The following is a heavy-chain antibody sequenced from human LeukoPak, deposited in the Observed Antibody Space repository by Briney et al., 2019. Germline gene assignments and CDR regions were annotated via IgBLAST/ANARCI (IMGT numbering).Heavy chain of an antibody. CDR2: IYYSGST. J-gene: IGHJ6*02. CDR3: ARGQWLVNRDYYYYGMDV. D-gene: IGHD6-19*01. V-gene: IGHV4-59*01. Sequence: PSETLSPTCTVSGGSISSYYWSWIRQPPGKGLEWIGYIYYSGSTNYNPSLKSRVTISVDTSKNQFSLKLSSVTAADTAVYYCARGQWLVNRDYYYYGMDVWGQGTTVTVSS. CDR1: GGSISSYY.